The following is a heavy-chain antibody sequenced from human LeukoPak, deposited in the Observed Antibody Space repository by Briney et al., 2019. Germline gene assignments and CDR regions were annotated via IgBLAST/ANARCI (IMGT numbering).Heavy chain of an antibody. CDR1: GFNFSNYG. J-gene: IGHJ4*02. D-gene: IGHD3-10*01. V-gene: IGHV3-33*01. CDR2: IWYDGNTK. Sequence: PGRSLRLSCAASGFNFSNYGMHWVRQVPGTGLEWVAVIWYDGNTKYYANYVKGRFTVSRDNSKNTLYLQMNILRPEDTAIYYCARDSGSGELVTYYFDYWGQGTLVTVSS. CDR3: ARDSGSGELVTYYFDY.